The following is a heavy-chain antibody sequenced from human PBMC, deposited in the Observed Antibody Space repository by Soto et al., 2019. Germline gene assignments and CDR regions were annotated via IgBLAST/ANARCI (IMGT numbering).Heavy chain of an antibody. Sequence: EVQLVESGGGLVKPGGSLRVSCAASGFTFSSYEMNWVRQAPGKGLEWVSYISSSGSTIYYADSVKGRFTISRDNAKNSLYLQMNSLRAEDTAVYYCARDLNYGDYSEYFQHWGQGTLVTVSS. D-gene: IGHD4-17*01. CDR2: ISSSGSTI. V-gene: IGHV3-48*03. J-gene: IGHJ1*01. CDR3: ARDLNYGDYSEYFQH. CDR1: GFTFSSYE.